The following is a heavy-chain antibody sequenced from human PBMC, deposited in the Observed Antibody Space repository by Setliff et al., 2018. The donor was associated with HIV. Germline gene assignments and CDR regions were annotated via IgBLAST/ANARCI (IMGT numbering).Heavy chain of an antibody. CDR1: GHTISTYL. D-gene: IGHD3-10*01. CDR2: ISPFNGNT. CDR3: ARATSGTIHDF. J-gene: IGHJ4*02. V-gene: IGHV1-18*01. Sequence: GASVKVSCKASGHTISTYLIAWVRQAPGQGLEWMGWISPFNGNTNYAQKLQGRLTVTTDTSTSTAYMELRSLRSDDTAVYYCARATSGTIHDFWGQGTLVTVS.